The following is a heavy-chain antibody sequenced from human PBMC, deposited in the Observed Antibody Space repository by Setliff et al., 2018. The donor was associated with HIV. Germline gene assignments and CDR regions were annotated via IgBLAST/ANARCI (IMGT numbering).Heavy chain of an antibody. CDR3: ARTYYYGSSGSYFDY. V-gene: IGHV1-3*01. Sequence: ASVKVSCKASGYTFTTYTIHWVRQAPGHRLEWMGCINAGNGNTKYSQRFQGRVTITRDTSASTAYMELSSLRSEDTAVYYCARTYYYGSSGSYFDYWGQGTLVTVSS. D-gene: IGHD3-22*01. CDR1: GYTFTTYT. CDR2: INAGNGNT. J-gene: IGHJ4*02.